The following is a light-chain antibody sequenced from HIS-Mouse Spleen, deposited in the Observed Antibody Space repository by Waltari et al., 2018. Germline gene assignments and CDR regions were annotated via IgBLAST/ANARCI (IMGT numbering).Light chain of an antibody. CDR1: ALPKKY. J-gene: IGLJ2*01. CDR2: EDS. V-gene: IGLV3-10*01. Sequence: SYELTQPPSVSVSPGQPARITCSGDALPKKYAYWYQPKSGQAPVLVIYEDSKRPSGIPERFSGSSSGTMATLTISGAQVEDEADYYCYSTDSSGNHRVFGGGTKLTVL. CDR3: YSTDSSGNHRV.